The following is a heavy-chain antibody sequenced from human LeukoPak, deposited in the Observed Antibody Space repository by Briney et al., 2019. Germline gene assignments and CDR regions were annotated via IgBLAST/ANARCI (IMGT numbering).Heavy chain of an antibody. J-gene: IGHJ6*02. Sequence: GGSLRLSCAASGFTFSSYWMSWVRQAPGKGLEWVSLISWDGGSTYYADSVKGRFTISRDNSKNSLYLQMNSLRTEDTALYYCAKSSSSQDGMDVWGQGTTVTVSS. CDR1: GFTFSSYW. V-gene: IGHV3-43*01. D-gene: IGHD6-6*01. CDR2: ISWDGGST. CDR3: AKSSSSQDGMDV.